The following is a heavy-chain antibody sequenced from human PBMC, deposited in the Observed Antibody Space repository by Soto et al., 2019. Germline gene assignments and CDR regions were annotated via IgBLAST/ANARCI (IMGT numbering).Heavy chain of an antibody. J-gene: IGHJ4*02. D-gene: IGHD3-9*01. V-gene: IGHV3-48*03. CDR1: GFTFSSYS. CDR3: ARDKDWAFDY. Sequence: PGGSLRLSCVASGFTFSSYSMVWVRRAPGKGLEWVSYIFVTGGTIYYADSVKGRFTVSRDNAKNSLFLLMSSLRAEDTAVYYCARDKDWAFDYWGKGTQVTVSS. CDR2: IFVTGGTI.